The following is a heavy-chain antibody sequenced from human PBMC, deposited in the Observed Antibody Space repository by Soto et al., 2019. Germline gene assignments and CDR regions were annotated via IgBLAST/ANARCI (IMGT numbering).Heavy chain of an antibody. J-gene: IGHJ6*02. D-gene: IGHD6-19*01. V-gene: IGHV1-69*13. CDR2: IIPIFGTA. Sequence: ASVKVSCKASGGTFSSYAISWVRQAPGQGLEWMGGIIPIFGTANYAQKFQGRVTITADESTSTAYMELSGLRSEDTAVYYCARASYSSGFDYYYGMDVWGQGTTVTVSS. CDR3: ARASYSSGFDYYYGMDV. CDR1: GGTFSSYA.